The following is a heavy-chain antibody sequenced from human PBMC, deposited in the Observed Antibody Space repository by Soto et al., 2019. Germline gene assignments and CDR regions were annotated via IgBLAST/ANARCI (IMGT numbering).Heavy chain of an antibody. Sequence: QVQLVESGGGVVQPGRSLRLSCAASGFTFSSYGMHWVRQAPGKGLEWVAVISYDGSNKYYADSVKGRFTISRDNSKNTLYLQMNSLRAEDTAVYYCAKVEGSSWPDYYYGMDVWGQGTTVTVSS. CDR3: AKVEGSSWPDYYYGMDV. V-gene: IGHV3-30*18. D-gene: IGHD6-13*01. CDR1: GFTFSSYG. J-gene: IGHJ6*02. CDR2: ISYDGSNK.